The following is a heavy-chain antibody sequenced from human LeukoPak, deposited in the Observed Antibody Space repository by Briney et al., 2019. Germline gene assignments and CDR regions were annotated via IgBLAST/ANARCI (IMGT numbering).Heavy chain of an antibody. CDR1: GYTFSSNT. D-gene: IGHD3-16*02. V-gene: IGHV1-18*01. Sequence: GASVKVSCTASGYTFSSNTITWVRQAPGQGLEWMARITSYTSNTNSAQKSQGTVTLTTDTSTNTANMELRSLRSDDTAVYYCARVYRPRYKNEWTNWFDPWGQGTLVTVSS. CDR3: ARVYRPRYKNEWTNWFDP. CDR2: ITSYTSNT. J-gene: IGHJ5*02.